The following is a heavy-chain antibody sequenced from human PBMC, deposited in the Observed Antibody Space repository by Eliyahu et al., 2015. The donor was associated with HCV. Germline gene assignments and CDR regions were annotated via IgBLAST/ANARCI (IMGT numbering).Heavy chain of an antibody. D-gene: IGHD4-17*01. Sequence: QLQLQESGPGLVKPSXTLSLTXTVSGDSIIRNNYFWGWIRQPPGKRLEWIGIIYYSGTTYYNPSLKSRVTISVDTSNNHXSLKLSSVTAPDAGVFYCVRFNDDGDYFDSWGQGTLVTVSS. CDR2: IYYSGTT. V-gene: IGHV4-39*02. J-gene: IGHJ4*02. CDR1: GDSIIRNNYF. CDR3: VRFNDDGDYFDS.